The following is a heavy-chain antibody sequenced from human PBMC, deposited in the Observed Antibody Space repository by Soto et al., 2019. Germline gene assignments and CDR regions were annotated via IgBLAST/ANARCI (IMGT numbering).Heavy chain of an antibody. D-gene: IGHD5-12*01. V-gene: IGHV3-7*01. CDR2: IKQDGSEK. Sequence: GESLKISCAASGFTFSSYWMSWVRQAPGKGLEWVANIKQDGSEKYYVDSVKGRFTISRDNAKNSLYLQMNSLRAEDTAVYYCARRGRWLQLNDAFDIWGQGTMVTVSS. CDR1: GFTFSSYW. CDR3: ARRGRWLQLNDAFDI. J-gene: IGHJ3*02.